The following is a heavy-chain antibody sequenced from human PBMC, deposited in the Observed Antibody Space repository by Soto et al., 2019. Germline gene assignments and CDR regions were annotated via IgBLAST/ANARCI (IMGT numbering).Heavy chain of an antibody. CDR2: ISSSSSYI. Sequence: GGSLRLSCAASGFTFSSYSMNWVRQAPGKGLEWVSSISSSSSYIYYADSVKGRFTISRDNAKNSLYLQMNSLRAEDTAVYYCARDGTYYYDSSGYSYAFDIWGQGTMVTVSS. CDR3: ARDGTYYYDSSGYSYAFDI. CDR1: GFTFSSYS. V-gene: IGHV3-21*01. J-gene: IGHJ3*02. D-gene: IGHD3-22*01.